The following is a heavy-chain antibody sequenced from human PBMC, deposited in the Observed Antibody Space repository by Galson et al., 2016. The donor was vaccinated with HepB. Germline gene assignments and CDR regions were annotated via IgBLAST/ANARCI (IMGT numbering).Heavy chain of an antibody. V-gene: IGHV3-11*04. CDR2: ISSSGDTI. CDR1: EFTVSTNH. Sequence: SLRLSCAASEFTVSTNHMSWVRQAPGKGLEFVSYISSSGDTIYYADSVKGRFTISRDNTKNSLYLQMNSLRAEDTAVYYCAREAIRGSSRDDFDYWGQGTLVTVSS. J-gene: IGHJ4*02. CDR3: AREAIRGSSRDDFDY. D-gene: IGHD2-2*01.